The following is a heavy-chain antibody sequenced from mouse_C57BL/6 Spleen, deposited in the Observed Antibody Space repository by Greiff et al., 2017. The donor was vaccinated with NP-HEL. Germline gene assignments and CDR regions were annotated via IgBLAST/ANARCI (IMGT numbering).Heavy chain of an antibody. CDR2: ISSGSSTI. CDR3: ARDYGSSYLAWFAY. V-gene: IGHV5-17*01. D-gene: IGHD1-1*01. Sequence: EVNLVESGGGLVKPGGSLKLSCAASGFTFSDYGMHWVRQAPEKGLEWVAYISSGSSTIYYADTVKGRFTISRDNAKNTLFLQMTSLRSEDTAMYYCARDYGSSYLAWFAYWGQGTLVTVSA. J-gene: IGHJ3*01. CDR1: GFTFSDYG.